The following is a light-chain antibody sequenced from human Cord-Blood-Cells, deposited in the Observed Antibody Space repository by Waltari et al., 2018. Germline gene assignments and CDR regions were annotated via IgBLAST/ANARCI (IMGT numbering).Light chain of an antibody. Sequence: QSALPQPASVAGSPGQSITISCTGTRSAVGGYNYVSWYQLHPGKAPNIMIYDVSNRPSGVSNRFSGSKSGNTASLTISGLQAEDEADYYCSSYTSSSTLVFGGGTKLTVL. CDR3: SSYTSSSTLV. CDR1: RSAVGGYNY. CDR2: DVS. V-gene: IGLV2-14*01. J-gene: IGLJ2*01.